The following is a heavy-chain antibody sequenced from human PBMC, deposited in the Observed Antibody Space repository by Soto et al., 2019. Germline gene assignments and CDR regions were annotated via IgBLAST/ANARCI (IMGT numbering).Heavy chain of an antibody. CDR3: ASNYAYAEGYYFYGIDV. CDR2: VNSDGDTT. CDR1: GFTFRNYW. J-gene: IGHJ6*02. Sequence: GGSLRLSCAASGFTFRNYWMHWVRQAPGKGLVWVSRVNSDGDTTYYADSVKGRFTISRDNAKNTLHLQMNSLGAEDTAVYYCASNYAYAEGYYFYGIDVWGQGTTVTGLL. D-gene: IGHD3-16*01. V-gene: IGHV3-74*01.